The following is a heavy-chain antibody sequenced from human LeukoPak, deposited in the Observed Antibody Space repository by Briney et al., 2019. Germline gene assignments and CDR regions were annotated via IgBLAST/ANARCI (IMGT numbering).Heavy chain of an antibody. V-gene: IGHV4-59*08. D-gene: IGHD6-13*01. CDR1: GGTISNYY. J-gene: IGHJ4*02. CDR2: IYYSGST. Sequence: SETLSLTCTVSGGTISNYYWSWIRQPPGKGLEWIGYIYYSGSTNYNPSLKSRVTISVDTSKNQFSLQLSSVTAADTAVYCCARQYSSSWIDYWGQGTLVTVSS. CDR3: ARQYSSSWIDY.